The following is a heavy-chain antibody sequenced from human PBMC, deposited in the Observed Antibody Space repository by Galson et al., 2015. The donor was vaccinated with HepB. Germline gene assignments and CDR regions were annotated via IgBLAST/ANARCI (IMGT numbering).Heavy chain of an antibody. J-gene: IGHJ4*02. D-gene: IGHD3-3*01. CDR1: GFTFSSYW. CDR3: ASGAIFGVVSYYFDY. V-gene: IGHV3-7*03. Sequence: SLRLSCAASGFTFSSYWMSWVRQAPGKGLEWVANIKQDGSEKYYADSVKGRFAISRDNAKNSLYLQMNSLRAEDTAVYYCASGAIFGVVSYYFDYWGQGTLVTVSS. CDR2: IKQDGSEK.